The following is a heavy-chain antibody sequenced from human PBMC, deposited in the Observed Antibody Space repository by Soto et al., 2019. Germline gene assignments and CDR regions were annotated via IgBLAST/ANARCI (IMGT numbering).Heavy chain of an antibody. D-gene: IGHD6-13*01. J-gene: IGHJ3*02. Sequence: ASVKVSCKASGYTFTSYGISWVRRAPGQGLEWMGWISAYNGNTNYAQKLQGRVTMTTDTSTSTAYMELRSLRSDDTAVYYCARDDSGYSSSGGSGAFDIWGQGTTVTVSS. CDR1: GYTFTSYG. V-gene: IGHV1-18*01. CDR2: ISAYNGNT. CDR3: ARDDSGYSSSGGSGAFDI.